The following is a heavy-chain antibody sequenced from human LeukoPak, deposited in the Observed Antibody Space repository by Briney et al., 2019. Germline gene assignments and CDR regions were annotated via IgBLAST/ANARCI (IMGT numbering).Heavy chain of an antibody. CDR1: GYTFTSYA. Sequence: SVKVSCKASGYTFTSYAMHWVRQAPGQGLEWMGGIIPIFGTANYAQKFQGRVTVTADESTSTAYMELSSLRSEDTAVYYCARDSDYGDLNDAFDIWGQGTMVTVSS. J-gene: IGHJ3*02. V-gene: IGHV1-69*13. CDR2: IIPIFGTA. D-gene: IGHD4-17*01. CDR3: ARDSDYGDLNDAFDI.